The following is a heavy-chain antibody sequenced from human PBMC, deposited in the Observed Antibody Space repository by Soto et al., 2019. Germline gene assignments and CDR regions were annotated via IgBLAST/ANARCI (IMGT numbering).Heavy chain of an antibody. CDR2: INPNSGGT. CDR1: GYTFTGYY. Sequence: ASVKVSCKASGYTFTGYYMHWVRQAPGQGLEWMGWINPNSGGTNYAQKFQGRVTMTRDTSISTAYMELSRLRSDDTAVYYCARGRDILTGYYDWFDPWGQGTLVTVFS. V-gene: IGHV1-2*02. CDR3: ARGRDILTGYYDWFDP. J-gene: IGHJ5*02. D-gene: IGHD3-9*01.